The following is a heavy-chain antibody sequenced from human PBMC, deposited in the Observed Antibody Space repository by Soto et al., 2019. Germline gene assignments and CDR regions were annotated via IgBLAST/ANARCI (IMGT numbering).Heavy chain of an antibody. CDR1: GYSFTSYW. J-gene: IGHJ5*02. V-gene: IGHV5-10-1*01. D-gene: IGHD1-26*01. Sequence: PGESLKISCKGSGYSFTSYWISWVRQMPGKGLEWMGRIDPSDSYTNYSPSFQGHVTISADKSISTAYLQWSSLKASDTAMYYCARETPLVGATKSPWFDPWGQGTLVTVSS. CDR2: IDPSDSYT. CDR3: ARETPLVGATKSPWFDP.